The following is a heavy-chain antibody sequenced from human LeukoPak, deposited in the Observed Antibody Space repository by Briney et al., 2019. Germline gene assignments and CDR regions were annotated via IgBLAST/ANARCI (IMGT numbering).Heavy chain of an antibody. CDR3: ARDNSGSHYDSSGNFDY. CDR2: IYYSGST. CDR1: GRSVSSGSYH. V-gene: IGHV4-61*01. D-gene: IGHD3-22*01. Sequence: KPSETLSLTCTVSGRSVSSGSYHWSWIRQPPGKGLEWIGYIYYSGSTKYNPSLKSRVTISVDTSKKQFSLKLSSVTAADTAVYYCARDNSGSHYDSSGNFDYWGQGTLVTVSS. J-gene: IGHJ4*02.